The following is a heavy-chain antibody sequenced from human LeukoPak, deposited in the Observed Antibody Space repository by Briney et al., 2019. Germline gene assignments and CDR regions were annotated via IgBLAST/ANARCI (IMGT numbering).Heavy chain of an antibody. CDR3: ATCRDEFGDYGFTS. CDR2: IYDSWRT. J-gene: IGHJ5*02. Sequence: PSETLSLTCTVSGGSISGYYWSWIRQPPGKGLEWIGYIYDSWRTKYNPSLTSRVTISADTSKNLFSLKLTSVTAADTALYYCATCRDEFGDYGFTSWGQGTLVTVS. D-gene: IGHD4-17*01. CDR1: GGSISGYY. V-gene: IGHV4-59*01.